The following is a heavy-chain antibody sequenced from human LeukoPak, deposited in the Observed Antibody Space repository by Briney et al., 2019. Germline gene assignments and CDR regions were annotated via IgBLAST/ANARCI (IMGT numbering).Heavy chain of an antibody. Sequence: ASVKVSCKASGYSFSGYYIHWVRQAPGQGLEWMGWINPNNGGGTKCAQKFQGRVTMTRDTSINTAYMELSRLRSDDTAIYYCARPENPMTHDAFDVWGQGTMVTVSS. D-gene: IGHD3-22*01. CDR3: ARPENPMTHDAFDV. J-gene: IGHJ3*01. CDR2: INPNNGGGT. V-gene: IGHV1-2*02. CDR1: GYSFSGYY.